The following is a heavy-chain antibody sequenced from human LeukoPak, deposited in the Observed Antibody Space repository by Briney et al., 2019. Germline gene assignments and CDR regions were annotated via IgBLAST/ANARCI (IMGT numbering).Heavy chain of an antibody. CDR3: ARQGYDYGDLYNWFDP. CDR1: GGSISSGGYY. CDR2: IYYSGST. J-gene: IGHJ5*02. V-gene: IGHV4-31*03. D-gene: IGHD4-17*01. Sequence: PSETLSLTCTVSGGSISSGGYYWSWIRQHPGKGLEWIGYIYYSGSTYYNPFLKSRVTISVDTSKNQFSLKLSSVTAADTAVYYCARQGYDYGDLYNWFDPWGQGTLVTVSS.